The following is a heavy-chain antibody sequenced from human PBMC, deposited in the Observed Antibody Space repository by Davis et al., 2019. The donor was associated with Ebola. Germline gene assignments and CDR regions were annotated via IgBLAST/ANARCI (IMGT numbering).Heavy chain of an antibody. CDR3: SRHSPFRFLDY. V-gene: IGHV3-73*01. CDR1: GITFSGSA. J-gene: IGHJ4*02. CDR2: IRSKANSFAT. D-gene: IGHD3-3*01. Sequence: GESLKISCAASGITFSGSAVHWVRQASGKGLEWVGRIRSKANSFATEFAASVKGRFTISRDDSKNTAYLQMNSLKTEDTAVYYCSRHSPFRFLDYWGQGTLVTVSP.